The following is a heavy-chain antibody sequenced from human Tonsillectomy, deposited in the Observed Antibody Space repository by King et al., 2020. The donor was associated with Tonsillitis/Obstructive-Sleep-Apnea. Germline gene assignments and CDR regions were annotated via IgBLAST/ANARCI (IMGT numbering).Heavy chain of an antibody. D-gene: IGHD3-3*01. CDR1: VGSISSYY. J-gene: IGHJ2*01. CDR3: ARGVPYDFWSGYPWYFDL. CDR2: IYYSGST. Sequence: QLQESGPGLVKPSETLSLTCTVSVGSISSYYWSWIRQPPGKGLQWIGNIYYSGSTNYNPSLKSRFTISVDTSKNQFSLKLSSVTAADTAVYYCARGVPYDFWSGYPWYFDLWGRGTLVTVSS. V-gene: IGHV4-59*01.